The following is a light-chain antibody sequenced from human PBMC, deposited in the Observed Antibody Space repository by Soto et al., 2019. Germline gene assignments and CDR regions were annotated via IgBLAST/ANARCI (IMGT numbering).Light chain of an antibody. Sequence: MTQSPATLSVTPGERATLSCRASESVSTNFAGYQQKPGQPPRLLIYDVSTGATGIPARFSGRGSRTEFTLTISSLQSEDFAVYYCQQYNNWPQTLGQGTKVDIK. CDR2: DVS. CDR1: ESVSTN. CDR3: QQYNNWPQT. V-gene: IGKV3-15*01. J-gene: IGKJ1*01.